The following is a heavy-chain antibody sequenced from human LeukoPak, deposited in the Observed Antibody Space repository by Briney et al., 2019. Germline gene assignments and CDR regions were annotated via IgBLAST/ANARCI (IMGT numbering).Heavy chain of an antibody. D-gene: IGHD2-2*01. CDR2: IYYSGST. V-gene: IGHV4-39*01. CDR1: GGSISSSSYY. J-gene: IGHJ4*02. Sequence: SETLSLTCTVSGGSISSSSYYWGWIRQPPGKGLECIGSIYYSGSTYYNPSLKSRVTISVDTSKNQFSLKLSSVTAADTAVYHCARSVPDLYCSSTSCYHFDYWGQGTLVTVSS. CDR3: ARSVPDLYCSSTSCYHFDY.